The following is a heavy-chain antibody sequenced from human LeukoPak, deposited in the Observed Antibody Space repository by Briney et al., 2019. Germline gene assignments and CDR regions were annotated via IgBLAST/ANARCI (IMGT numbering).Heavy chain of an antibody. CDR1: GFIFSSYE. Sequence: GGSLRLSCAASGFIFSSYEMNWVRHIPGKRLEWLSYIGGSGATIHYADSVKGRFTVSRDNDKRSLFLQMNSLRAEDTAVYHCVRGMGYCSGGSCYGRRYFDAWGQGTLVTVSS. V-gene: IGHV3-48*03. CDR2: IGGSGATI. J-gene: IGHJ4*03. D-gene: IGHD2-15*01. CDR3: VRGMGYCSGGSCYGRRYFDA.